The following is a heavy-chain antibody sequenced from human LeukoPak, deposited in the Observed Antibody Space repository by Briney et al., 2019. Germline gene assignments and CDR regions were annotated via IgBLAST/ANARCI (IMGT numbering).Heavy chain of an antibody. D-gene: IGHD5-18*01. V-gene: IGHV4-34*01. CDR1: GGSFSGYY. CDR2: INHSGST. CDR3: ARVKLNTAMDQYYYYMDV. J-gene: IGHJ6*03. Sequence: SETLSLTCAVYGGSFSGYYWSWIRQPPGKGLEWIGEINHSGSTNYNPPLKSRVTISVDTSKNQFSLKLSSVTAADTAVYYCARVKLNTAMDQYYYYMDVWGKGTTVTVSS.